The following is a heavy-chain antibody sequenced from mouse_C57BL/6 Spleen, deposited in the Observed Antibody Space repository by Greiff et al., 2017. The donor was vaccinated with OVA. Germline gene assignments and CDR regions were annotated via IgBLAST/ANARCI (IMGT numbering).Heavy chain of an antibody. Sequence: VQLQQSGPELVKPGASVKIPCKASGYTFTDYYMDWVKQSHGKSLEWIGDINPNNGGTIYNQKFKGKATLTVDKSSSTAYMELRSLTSEDTAVYYCARVVKYYGSSPLWFDVWGTGTTVTVSS. CDR3: ARVVKYYGSSPLWFDV. CDR2: INPNNGGT. CDR1: GYTFTDYY. J-gene: IGHJ1*03. D-gene: IGHD1-1*01. V-gene: IGHV1-18*01.